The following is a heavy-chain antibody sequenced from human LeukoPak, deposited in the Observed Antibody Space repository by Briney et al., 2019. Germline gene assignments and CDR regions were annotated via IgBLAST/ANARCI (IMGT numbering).Heavy chain of an antibody. CDR2: IYTGGAT. J-gene: IGHJ4*02. V-gene: IGHV3-53*01. CDR1: GSTLTDNY. Sequence: PGGSLRLSCAASGSTLTDNYLSWVRQAPGKGLECVSLIYTGGATLYADSVKGRFIISRDPSKTTLYLQMNSLRVDDTAVYYCAWPSNSSPFSFKYWGQGTLVTVST. D-gene: IGHD2/OR15-2a*01. CDR3: AWPSNSSPFSFKY.